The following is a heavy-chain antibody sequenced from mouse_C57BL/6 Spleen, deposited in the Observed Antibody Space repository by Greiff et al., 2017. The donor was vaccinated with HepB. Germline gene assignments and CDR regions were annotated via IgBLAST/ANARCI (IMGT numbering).Heavy chain of an antibody. J-gene: IGHJ4*01. CDR3: ARNSNYRGMDY. D-gene: IGHD2-5*01. CDR1: GYSITSGYD. Sequence: EVKLQESGPGMVKPSQSLSLTCTVTGYSITSGYDWHWIRHFPGNKLEWMGYISYSGSTNYNPSLKSRISITHDTSKNHFFLKLNSVTTEDTATYYCARNSNYRGMDYWGQGTSVTVSS. CDR2: ISYSGST. V-gene: IGHV3-1*01.